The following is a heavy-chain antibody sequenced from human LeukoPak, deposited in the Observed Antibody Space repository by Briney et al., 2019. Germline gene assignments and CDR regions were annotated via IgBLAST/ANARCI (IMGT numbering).Heavy chain of an antibody. Sequence: GGSLRLSCAASGFTFSSYSMKWVRQAPGKGLEWVSSISSSSSYIYYADSVKGRFTISRDNAKNSLYLQMNSLRAEDTAVYYCARDVGAYDILTGYQWYYFDYWGQGTLVTVSS. CDR3: ARDVGAYDILTGYQWYYFDY. CDR2: ISSSSSYI. CDR1: GFTFSSYS. J-gene: IGHJ4*02. D-gene: IGHD3-9*01. V-gene: IGHV3-21*01.